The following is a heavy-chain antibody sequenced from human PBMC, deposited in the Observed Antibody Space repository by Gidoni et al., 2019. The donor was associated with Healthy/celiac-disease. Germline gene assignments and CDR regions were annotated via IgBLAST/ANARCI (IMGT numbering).Heavy chain of an antibody. D-gene: IGHD2-21*02. CDR1: GFTCSCSY. V-gene: IGHV3-11*01. J-gene: IGHJ4*02. CDR3: ARVPYCGGDCYSGYYFDY. CDR2: ISRRGSTI. Sequence: VQLVESGGGMVKPGGSLRLSGDAAGFTCSCSYMSWIRQAPGKWLKWVSYISRRGSTIYDADSVKGRFTISRDNAKNSLYLQMNSLRAEDTAVYYCARVPYCGGDCYSGYYFDYWGQGTLVTVSS.